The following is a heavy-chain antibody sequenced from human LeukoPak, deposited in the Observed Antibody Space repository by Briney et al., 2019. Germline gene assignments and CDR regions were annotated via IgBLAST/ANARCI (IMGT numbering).Heavy chain of an antibody. CDR1: GFTFTTYW. CDR3: ARGHYYDSSGPWEGYYMDV. CDR2: IKQDGTEK. J-gene: IGHJ6*03. V-gene: IGHV3-7*01. Sequence: GGSLRLSCAASGFTFTTYWMSWVRQAPGKGLEWVANIKQDGTEKYYVDSVKGRFTISRDNSKNTLYLQMNSLRAEDTAVYYCARGHYYDSSGPWEGYYMDVWGKGTTVTVSS. D-gene: IGHD3-22*01.